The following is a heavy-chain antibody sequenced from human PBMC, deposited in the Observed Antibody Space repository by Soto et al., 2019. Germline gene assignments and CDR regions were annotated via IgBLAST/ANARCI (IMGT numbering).Heavy chain of an antibody. CDR3: ARSGCSGGTCYRGYDGFDI. V-gene: IGHV3-33*01. J-gene: IGHJ3*02. D-gene: IGHD2-15*01. Sequence: QVQLVESGGGVVQPGKSLRLSCAASGFPFSSFGIHWVRQAPGEGLEWVAVIWYDGSNKYYADSVKGRFTISRGNAKNTVDLQMNSLRGEDTAVYYCARSGCSGGTCYRGYDGFDIWGQGTKVTVSP. CDR2: IWYDGSNK. CDR1: GFPFSSFG.